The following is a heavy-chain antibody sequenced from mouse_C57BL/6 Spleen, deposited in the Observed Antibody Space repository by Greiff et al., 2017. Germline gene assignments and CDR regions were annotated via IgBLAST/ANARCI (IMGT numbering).Heavy chain of an antibody. J-gene: IGHJ2*01. CDR1: GFTFSDYY. CDR3: ARSYYSNYDY. V-gene: IGHV5-16*01. D-gene: IGHD2-5*01. Sequence: EVQLVESEGGLVQPGSSMKLSCTASGFTFSDYYMAWVRQVPEKGLEWVANINYDGSSTYYLDSLKSRFIISRDNAKNILYLQMSSLKSEDTATYYCARSYYSNYDYWGQGTTLTVSS. CDR2: INYDGSST.